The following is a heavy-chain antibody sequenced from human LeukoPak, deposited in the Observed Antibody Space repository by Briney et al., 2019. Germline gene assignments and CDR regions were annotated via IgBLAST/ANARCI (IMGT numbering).Heavy chain of an antibody. V-gene: IGHV7-4-1*02. CDR1: GYTFTSFA. Sequence: ASVKVSCKASGYTFTSFAINWVRQAPGQGLEWVGWINTNTGNPTYAQGFTGRFVFSLDTSVTTAYLQISSLKAEDTAVYYCARAEVYCSGSTCFLYWGQGTLVTVSS. D-gene: IGHD2-15*01. J-gene: IGHJ4*02. CDR2: INTNTGNP. CDR3: ARAEVYCSGSTCFLY.